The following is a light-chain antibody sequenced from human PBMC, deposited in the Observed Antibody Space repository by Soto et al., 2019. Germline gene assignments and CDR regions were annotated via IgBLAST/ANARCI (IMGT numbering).Light chain of an antibody. CDR1: SNDVGNYNL. V-gene: IGLV2-23*01. CDR2: EGG. Sequence: QSALTQPASLSGSPGQSITISCTGTSNDVGNYNLVSWYQQYPGKAPKLMIYEGGKRPSGVSNRFSGSKSGNTASLTISGLQAEDEADYYCCSFALRSTLIFGGGTKVTVL. J-gene: IGLJ2*01. CDR3: CSFALRSTLI.